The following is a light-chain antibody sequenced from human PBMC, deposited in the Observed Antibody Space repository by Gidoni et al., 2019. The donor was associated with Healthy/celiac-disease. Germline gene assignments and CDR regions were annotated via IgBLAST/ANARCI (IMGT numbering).Light chain of an antibody. CDR2: GAS. Sequence: PGERVTLSCRASQRVSSSYLTWYQQKPGQAPRLLIYGASTRATSLPARFSGSGSGKDFTLTISSLQPEDFAVYYCQQDYNLPPTFGQGTKVEIK. CDR1: QRVSSSY. J-gene: IGKJ1*01. V-gene: IGKV3D-7*01. CDR3: QQDYNLPPT.